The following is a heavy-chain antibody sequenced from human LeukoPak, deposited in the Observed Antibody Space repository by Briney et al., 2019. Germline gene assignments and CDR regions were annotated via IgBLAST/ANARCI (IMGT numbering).Heavy chain of an antibody. CDR3: ARQDFGSGILPGY. Sequence: SDTLSLTCTVSGASITNSLYYWGWIRQPPGKGLEWIATVYYTGSTYYNPSLKSRVTISIDTSKSHFSLKLSSVTAADMAVYYCARQDFGSGILPGYWGQGTLVTVSS. CDR2: VYYTGST. CDR1: GASITNSLYY. V-gene: IGHV4-39*01. D-gene: IGHD3-10*01. J-gene: IGHJ4*02.